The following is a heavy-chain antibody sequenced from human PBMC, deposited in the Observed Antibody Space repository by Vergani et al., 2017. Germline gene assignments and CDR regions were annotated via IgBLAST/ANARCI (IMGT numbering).Heavy chain of an antibody. CDR2: IWYDGSNK. V-gene: IGHV3-33*01. CDR3: ARGGNEKRLDS. Sequence: QVQLVESEGGVVQPGRSLTLSCEASGFTFSSYGMHWVRQAPGKGLEWVAVIWYDGSNKYYGDSVKDRFTISRDNSKNTLYLQMNSLRVEDTAVYYCARGGNEKRLDSWGQGTLVTVSS. J-gene: IGHJ5*01. CDR1: GFTFSSYG. D-gene: IGHD1-1*01.